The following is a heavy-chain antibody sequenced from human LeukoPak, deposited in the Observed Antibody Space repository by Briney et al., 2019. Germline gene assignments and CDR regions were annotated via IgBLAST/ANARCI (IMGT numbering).Heavy chain of an antibody. CDR1: VYSVSINY. CDR2: IYIGGST. D-gene: IGHD4-17*01. CDR3: AWGALSTASHFDY. Sequence: GGSLRLSCAASVYSVSINYMGWVRQAPGKGLEWVSVIYIGGSTYYADSVKGRFTISRDNSKNTLYLQMNSLKTEDMAMYDCAWGALSTASHFDYWGRGTLVTVSS. V-gene: IGHV3-53*01. J-gene: IGHJ4*02.